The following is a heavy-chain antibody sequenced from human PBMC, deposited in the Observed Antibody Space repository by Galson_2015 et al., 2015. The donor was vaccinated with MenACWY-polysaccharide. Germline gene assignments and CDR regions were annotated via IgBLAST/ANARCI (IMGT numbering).Heavy chain of an antibody. Sequence: SVKVSCKASGYTFVTYTIHWVRQAPGQGLEFMAWINPGNGITIPSPKFQDRIAITRDTSARTAYMELSSLTSGDTAVYYCARGPMGFLDRSPGTYLDYWGQGTLLSVSS. CDR2: INPGNGIT. V-gene: IGHV1-3*01. J-gene: IGHJ4*02. CDR3: ARGPMGFLDRSPGTYLDY. D-gene: IGHD3/OR15-3a*01. CDR1: GYTFVTYT.